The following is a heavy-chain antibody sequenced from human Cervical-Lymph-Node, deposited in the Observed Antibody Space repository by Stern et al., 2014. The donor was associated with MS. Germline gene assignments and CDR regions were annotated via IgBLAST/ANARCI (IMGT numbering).Heavy chain of an antibody. D-gene: IGHD2-15*01. J-gene: IGHJ6*02. Sequence: VQLVQSGGGLLQPGGSLRLSCAASGFTFSTYWMHWVRQGPGKGLVWVSRMNSGGSSTSYTDSVRGRFTISRDNAKNTVYLQMNSLRAEDTAVYYCARSSGASGDAMDVWGQGTTVTVSS. CDR2: MNSGGSST. V-gene: IGHV3-74*02. CDR1: GFTFSTYW. CDR3: ARSSGASGDAMDV.